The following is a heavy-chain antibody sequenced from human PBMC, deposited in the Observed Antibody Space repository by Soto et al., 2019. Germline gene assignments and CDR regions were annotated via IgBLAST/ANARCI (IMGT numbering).Heavy chain of an antibody. Sequence: SQTLSLTCAISGDSVSSDSAAWNWIRQSPSRGLEWLGRTYHRSRWYNEYAESVKSRITINPDTSKNQFSLQLNSVTPEDTAVYYCARAPGSSADFCGQGTLVTVSS. V-gene: IGHV6-1*01. CDR2: TYHRSRWYN. J-gene: IGHJ4*02. CDR3: ARAPGSSADF. CDR1: GDSVSSDSAA. D-gene: IGHD6-6*01.